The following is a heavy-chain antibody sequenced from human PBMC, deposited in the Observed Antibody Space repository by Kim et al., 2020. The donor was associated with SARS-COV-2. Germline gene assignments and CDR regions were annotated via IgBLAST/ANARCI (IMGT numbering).Heavy chain of an antibody. V-gene: IGHV3-7*01. CDR2: QDGSEK. CDR3: GRGRRDY. Sequence: QDGSEKYYVDSVKGRFTISRDNAKNSLYLQMNSLRAEDTAVYYCGRGRRDYGGQGTPVTVSS. J-gene: IGHJ4*02.